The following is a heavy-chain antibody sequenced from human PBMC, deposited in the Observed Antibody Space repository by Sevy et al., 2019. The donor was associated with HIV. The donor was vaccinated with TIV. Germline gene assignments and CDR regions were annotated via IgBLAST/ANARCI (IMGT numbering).Heavy chain of an antibody. J-gene: IGHJ4*02. V-gene: IGHV6-1*01. Sequence: SQTLSLTYAISGDSVSSNSVAWNWIRQSPSRGLEWLGRTYYRSTWPNDYAVSVKSRITINPDTSKNQFSLQLNSVTPEVTAVYYCARTTSGWFDYWGQGTPVTVSS. D-gene: IGHD6-19*01. CDR1: GDSVSSNSVA. CDR2: TYYRSTWPN. CDR3: ARTTSGWFDY.